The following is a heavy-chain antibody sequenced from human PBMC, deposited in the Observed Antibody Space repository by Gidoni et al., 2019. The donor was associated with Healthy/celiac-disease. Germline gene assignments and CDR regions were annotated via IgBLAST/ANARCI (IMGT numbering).Heavy chain of an antibody. J-gene: IGHJ4*02. CDR2: IKSKTDGGTT. CDR1: GFTFSNAW. CDR3: TTLVQFCSSTSCSTLGENFDY. Sequence: EVQLVESGGGLVKPGGSLSLSCAASGFTFSNAWRSWVRQAPGKGLEWVGRIKSKTDGGTTDYAAPVKGRFTISRDDSKNTLYLQMNSLKTEDTAVYYCTTLVQFCSSTSCSTLGENFDYWGQGTLVTVSS. D-gene: IGHD2-2*01. V-gene: IGHV3-15*01.